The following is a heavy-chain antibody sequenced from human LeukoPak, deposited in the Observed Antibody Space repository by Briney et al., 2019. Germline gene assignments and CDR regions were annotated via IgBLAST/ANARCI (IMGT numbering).Heavy chain of an antibody. CDR3: ARGGSAAAGLDY. J-gene: IGHJ4*02. CDR1: GGSFSGYY. D-gene: IGHD6-13*01. V-gene: IGHV4-34*01. Sequence: SETLSLTCAVHGGSFSGYYWSWIRQPPGQGLAWIGEINHSGSTNYNPSLKSRVTISVDTSKNQFSLKLSSVTAADTAVYYCARGGSAAAGLDYWGQGTLVTVSS. CDR2: INHSGST.